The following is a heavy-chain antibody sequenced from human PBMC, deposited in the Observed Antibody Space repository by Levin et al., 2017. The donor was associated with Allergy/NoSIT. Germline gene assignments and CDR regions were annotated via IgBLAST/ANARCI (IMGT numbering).Heavy chain of an antibody. D-gene: IGHD6-19*01. Sequence: GESLKISCKASGYTFTGYYMHWVRQAPGQGLEWMGRINPNSGGTNYAQKFQGRVTMTRDTSISTAYMELSRLRSDDTAVYYCARLAVAGTFYYYGMDVWGQGTTVTVSS. V-gene: IGHV1-2*06. CDR1: GYTFTGYY. CDR3: ARLAVAGTFYYYGMDV. J-gene: IGHJ6*02. CDR2: INPNSGGT.